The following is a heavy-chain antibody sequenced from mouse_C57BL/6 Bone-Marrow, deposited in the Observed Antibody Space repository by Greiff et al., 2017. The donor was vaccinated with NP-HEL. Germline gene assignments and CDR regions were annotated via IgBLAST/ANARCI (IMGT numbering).Heavy chain of an antibody. Sequence: VHVKQSGAELVRPGASVKLSCTASGFNIKDDYMHWVKQRPEQGLEWIGWIDPENGDTEYASKFQGKATITADTSSNTAYLQLSSLTSEDTAVYYCTTWGYGRRFAYWGQGTLVTVSA. V-gene: IGHV14-4*01. D-gene: IGHD1-1*02. CDR2: IDPENGDT. J-gene: IGHJ3*01. CDR3: TTWGYGRRFAY. CDR1: GFNIKDDY.